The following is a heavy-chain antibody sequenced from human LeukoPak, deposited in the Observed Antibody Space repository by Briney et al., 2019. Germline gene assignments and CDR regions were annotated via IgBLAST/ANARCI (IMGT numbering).Heavy chain of an antibody. Sequence: GGSLRLSCAASGFTFSSHSMNWVRQAPGMGLEWISYIDTSGNTIYYADSVKGRFTISRDNAKKSLYLQMNSLRAEDTAVYYCADNLSLWGQGTLVTVSS. D-gene: IGHD1-1*01. CDR3: ADNLSL. CDR2: IDTSGNTI. V-gene: IGHV3-48*04. CDR1: GFTFSSHS. J-gene: IGHJ4*02.